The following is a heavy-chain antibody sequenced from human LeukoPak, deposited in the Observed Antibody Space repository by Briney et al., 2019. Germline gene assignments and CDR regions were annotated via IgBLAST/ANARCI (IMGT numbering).Heavy chain of an antibody. CDR2: IYYSGST. D-gene: IGHD1/OR15-1a*01. CDR1: GGSISSSSYY. Sequence: PSETLSLTCTVSGGSISSSSYYWGWIRQPPGKGLEWIGSIYYSGSTYYNPSLKSRVTISVDTSKNQFSLKLSSVTAADTAVYYCARYLTTSRGYNWFDPWGQGTLVTVSS. J-gene: IGHJ5*02. CDR3: ARYLTTSRGYNWFDP. V-gene: IGHV4-39*01.